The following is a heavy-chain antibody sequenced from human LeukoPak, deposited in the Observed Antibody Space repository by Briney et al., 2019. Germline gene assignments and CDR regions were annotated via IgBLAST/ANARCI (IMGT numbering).Heavy chain of an antibody. V-gene: IGHV1-18*01. CDR2: ISAYNGNT. Sequence: ASVKVSCKASGYTFTSYGISWVGQAPGQGLEWMGWISAYNGNTNYAQKLQGRVTMTKDTSTSTAYMELRSLRSDDTAVYYCARAASSGYYGWFDPWGQGTLVTVSS. CDR3: ARAASSGYYGWFDP. D-gene: IGHD3-22*01. CDR1: GYTFTSYG. J-gene: IGHJ5*02.